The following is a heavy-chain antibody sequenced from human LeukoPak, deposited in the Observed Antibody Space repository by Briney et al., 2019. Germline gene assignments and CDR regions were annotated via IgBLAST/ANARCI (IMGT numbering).Heavy chain of an antibody. CDR2: IYHSGST. CDR3: ARYFGVAAARGHWYFDL. J-gene: IGHJ2*01. V-gene: IGHV4-39*07. Sequence: PSETLSLTCTVSDGSISSNSYYWGWIRQPPGKGLEWIGSIYHSGSTYYNPSLKSRVTISVDTSKNQFSLKLSSVTAADTAVYYCARYFGVAAARGHWYFDLWGRGNLVTVSS. D-gene: IGHD6-13*01. CDR1: DGSISSNSYY.